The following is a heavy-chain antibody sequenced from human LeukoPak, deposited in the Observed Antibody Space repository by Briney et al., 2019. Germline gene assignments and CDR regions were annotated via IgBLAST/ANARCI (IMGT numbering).Heavy chain of an antibody. CDR3: AKGGYTTGGYWYLDL. J-gene: IGHJ2*01. Sequence: TLSLTCTVSGGSLSTYYWSWIRQPPGKGLEWIGYIYYRGSTSYNPSLTSRVTILVDTSKNQFSLNLTSMTAADTAVYYCAKGGYTTGGYWYLDLWGRGTLVTVSS. V-gene: IGHV4-59*01. CDR2: IYYRGST. CDR1: GGSLSTYY. D-gene: IGHD4-17*01.